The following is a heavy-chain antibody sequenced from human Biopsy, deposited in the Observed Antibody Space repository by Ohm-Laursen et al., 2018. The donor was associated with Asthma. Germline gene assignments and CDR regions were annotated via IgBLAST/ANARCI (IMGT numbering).Heavy chain of an antibody. D-gene: IGHD3-10*01. CDR1: GYIFTSYW. J-gene: IGHJ4*02. CDR3: ARLAYGSGSFFDF. Sequence: KVSCKASGYIFTSYWIGWVRQMPGKGLEWMGIIFPGDSDTIYSPSFQGQVTISADKPISTAYLQWSSLKASDTAIYYCARLAYGSGSFFDFWGQGTLVTVAS. CDR2: IFPGDSDT. V-gene: IGHV5-51*04.